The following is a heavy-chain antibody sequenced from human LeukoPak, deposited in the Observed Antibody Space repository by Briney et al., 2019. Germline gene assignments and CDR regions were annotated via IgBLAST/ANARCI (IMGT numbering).Heavy chain of an antibody. D-gene: IGHD3-10*01. J-gene: IGHJ4*02. CDR2: INSDGSST. CDR1: GFTFSSYW. CDR3: ARATYYYGSGSYYRGVDC. V-gene: IGHV3-74*01. Sequence: PGGSLRLSCAASGFTFSSYWMHWVRQAPGKGLVWVSRINSDGSSTSYADSVKGRFTISRDNAKNTLYLQMNSLRAEDTAVYYCARATYYYGSGSYYRGVDCWGQGTLVTVSS.